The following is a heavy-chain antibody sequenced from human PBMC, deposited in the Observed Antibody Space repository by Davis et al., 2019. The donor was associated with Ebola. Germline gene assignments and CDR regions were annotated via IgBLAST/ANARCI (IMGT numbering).Heavy chain of an antibody. V-gene: IGHV1-69*06. Sequence: AASVKVSCKASGGTFSSYAISWVRQAPGQGLEWMGGIIPIFGTANYAQKFQGRVTITADKSTSTAYMELSSLKASDTAMYYCARPLWSNYYYYGMDVWGQGTTVTVSS. CDR1: GGTFSSYA. D-gene: IGHD3-10*01. J-gene: IGHJ6*02. CDR2: IIPIFGTA. CDR3: ARPLWSNYYYYGMDV.